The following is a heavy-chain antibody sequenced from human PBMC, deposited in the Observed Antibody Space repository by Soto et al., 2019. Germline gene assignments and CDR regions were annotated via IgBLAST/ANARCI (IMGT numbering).Heavy chain of an antibody. Sequence: GESLKISCKGSGYTFAHYWIGRVRQMPGKGLEWMGIIYPSDSDTRYSPSFEGHVTISADRSATTAYLQWSSLKASDTAIYYCARPRRRLAAPFDFWGQGSLVTVSS. CDR3: ARPRRRLAAPFDF. CDR2: IYPSDSDT. D-gene: IGHD6-6*01. V-gene: IGHV5-51*01. J-gene: IGHJ4*02. CDR1: GYTFAHYW.